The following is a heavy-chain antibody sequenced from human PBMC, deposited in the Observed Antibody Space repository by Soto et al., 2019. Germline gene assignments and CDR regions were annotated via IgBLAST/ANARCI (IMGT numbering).Heavy chain of an antibody. CDR2: IYTGGST. D-gene: IGHD1-26*01. Sequence: EVQLVESGGGLVQPGGSLRLSCAASGFTVSSSYMNWVRQAPGKGLGWVSVIYTGGSTNYADSVKGRFTISRDNSKNTLYLHMNSLRAEDTAVYYCARGGTWEAFDIWGQGTMVTVSS. CDR1: GFTVSSSY. CDR3: ARGGTWEAFDI. V-gene: IGHV3-66*01. J-gene: IGHJ3*02.